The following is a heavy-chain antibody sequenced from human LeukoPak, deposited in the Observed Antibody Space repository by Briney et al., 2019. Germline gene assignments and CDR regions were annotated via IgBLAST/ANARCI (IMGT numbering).Heavy chain of an antibody. J-gene: IGHJ4*02. V-gene: IGHV4-59*08. D-gene: IGHD3-22*01. Sequence: KPSETLSLTCTVSGGSISSYYWNWIRQPPGKGLEWIGYISYSGNTNYNPSLKSRVTISVDTSKNQFSLKLNSVTAADTAVYYCARHGYYESSGLDYWGQGTLVTVSS. CDR1: GGSISSYY. CDR3: ARHGYYESSGLDY. CDR2: ISYSGNT.